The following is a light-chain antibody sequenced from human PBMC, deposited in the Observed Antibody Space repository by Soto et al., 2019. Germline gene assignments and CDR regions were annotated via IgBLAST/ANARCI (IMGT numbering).Light chain of an antibody. J-gene: IGLJ1*01. Sequence: SALTQPSSVSGSPGQSITISCTGTSSDVGGYNYVSWYQQHPGKAPKLMIYDVSNRPSGVSNRFSGSRSGNTASLTISGLQAEDEADYYCSSYTSSSTLVFGTGTKVT. CDR3: SSYTSSSTLV. V-gene: IGLV2-14*01. CDR1: SSDVGGYNY. CDR2: DVS.